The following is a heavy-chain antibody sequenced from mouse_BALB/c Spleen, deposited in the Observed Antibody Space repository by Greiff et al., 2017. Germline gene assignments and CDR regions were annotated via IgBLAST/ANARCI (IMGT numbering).Heavy chain of an antibody. D-gene: IGHD1-1*01. CDR2: ISSGSSTI. CDR1: GFTFSSFG. Sequence: EVQLVESGGGLVQPGGSRKLSCAASGFTFSSFGMHWVRQAPEKGLEWVAYISSGSSTIYYADTVKGRFTISRDNPKNTLFLQMTRLRSEDTAMYYCARVPTTVVARYAMDYWGQGTAVTVSS. J-gene: IGHJ4*01. V-gene: IGHV5-17*02. CDR3: ARVPTTVVARYAMDY.